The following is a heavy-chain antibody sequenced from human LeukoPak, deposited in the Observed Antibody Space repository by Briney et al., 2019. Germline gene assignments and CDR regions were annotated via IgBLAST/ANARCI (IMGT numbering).Heavy chain of an antibody. Sequence: GGSLRLSCAASGFTFSSYWMSWVRQAPGKGLEWVANIKQDGSEKHYVDSVKGRFAISRDNAKKSLFLHMNSLRVEDTAVYYCARGSEYTSSTNYYFDYWGQGTLVTVSS. D-gene: IGHD6-6*01. J-gene: IGHJ4*02. V-gene: IGHV3-7*01. CDR2: IKQDGSEK. CDR3: ARGSEYTSSTNYYFDY. CDR1: GFTFSSYW.